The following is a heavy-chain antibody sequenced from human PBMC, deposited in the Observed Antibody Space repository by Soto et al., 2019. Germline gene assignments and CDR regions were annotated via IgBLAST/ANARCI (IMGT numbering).Heavy chain of an antibody. Sequence: PSETLSLTCTVSGGSISSYYWSWIRQPPGKGLEWIGYIYYSGSTNYNPSLKSRVTISVDTSKNQFSLKLSSVTAADTAVYYCARERPYYYGMDVWGQGTTVTVSS. CDR1: GGSISSYY. J-gene: IGHJ6*02. V-gene: IGHV4-59*01. CDR3: ARERPYYYGMDV. CDR2: IYYSGST.